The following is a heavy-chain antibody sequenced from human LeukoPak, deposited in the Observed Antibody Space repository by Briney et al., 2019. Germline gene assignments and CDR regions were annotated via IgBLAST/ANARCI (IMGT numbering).Heavy chain of an antibody. CDR1: GYSISSGYY. V-gene: IGHV4-38-2*01. D-gene: IGHD3-10*01. Sequence: SETLSLTCAVSGYSISSGYYWGWLRPPPGKGLEWIGSIYHSGSTYYSPSLKSRVTIAVDTSKNQFSLKLSSVTAANTAVYYCAKLSVYHYSGSYLIRGWFDPWGQGTLVTVSS. CDR2: IYHSGST. J-gene: IGHJ5*02. CDR3: AKLSVYHYSGSYLIRGWFDP.